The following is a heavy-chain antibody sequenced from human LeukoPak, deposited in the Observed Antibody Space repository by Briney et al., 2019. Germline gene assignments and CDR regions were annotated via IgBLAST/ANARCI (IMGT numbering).Heavy chain of an antibody. CDR1: GYTFTGYY. J-gene: IGHJ4*02. V-gene: IGHV1-2*06. Sequence: ASVKVSCKASGYTFTGYYMHWVRQAPGQGLEWMGRINPNSGGTNYAQKFQGGVTMTRDTENSTAYMEMSRLRSDDTAVYSCARETMITFGGVIEPLFDYWGQGTLVTVSS. D-gene: IGHD3-16*02. CDR3: ARETMITFGGVIEPLFDY. CDR2: INPNSGGT.